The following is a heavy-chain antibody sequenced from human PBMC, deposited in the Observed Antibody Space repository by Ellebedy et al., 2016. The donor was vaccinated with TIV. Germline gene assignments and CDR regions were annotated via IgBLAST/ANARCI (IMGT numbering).Heavy chain of an antibody. CDR3: ARGPDGYNAGRHDH. V-gene: IGHV3-7*01. CDR1: GLTFSSYW. J-gene: IGHJ4*02. Sequence: GESLKISCAASGLTFSSYWMSWVRPVPWEGLEWVANINQYGSRIYYVDSVKGRFTISRDNATNSLYRQMNSLRAEDTALYYCARGPDGYNAGRHDHWGQGTLVTVSS. CDR2: INQYGSRI. D-gene: IGHD1-14*01.